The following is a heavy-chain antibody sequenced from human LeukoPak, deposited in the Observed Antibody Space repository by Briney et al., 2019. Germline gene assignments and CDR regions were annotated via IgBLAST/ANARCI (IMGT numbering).Heavy chain of an antibody. CDR1: GGSISSGSYY. V-gene: IGHV4-61*02. CDR3: AREGLNMVRGVIPKEAWGWFDP. D-gene: IGHD3-10*01. J-gene: IGHJ5*02. CDR2: IYKSGST. Sequence: KSSETLSLTCSVSGGSISSGSYYWNWIRQPAGKGLEWIGRIYKSGSTNYNPPLKSRVTISVDTSKNQFSLKLTSVTAADTAVYYCAREGLNMVRGVIPKEAWGWFDPWGQGTLVTVSS.